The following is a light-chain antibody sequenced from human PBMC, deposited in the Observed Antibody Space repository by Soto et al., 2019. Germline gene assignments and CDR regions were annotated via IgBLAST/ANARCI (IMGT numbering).Light chain of an antibody. Sequence: EIVLTQSPATLSLSPGERATLSCRASQSVSSYLAWYQQKPGQAPRLLIYDASNRATGSPARFRGSGSGTDFTLTISSLEPEDFAVYYCQQRSNWPMYTFGQGTKLEIK. CDR2: DAS. V-gene: IGKV3-11*01. J-gene: IGKJ2*01. CDR1: QSVSSY. CDR3: QQRSNWPMYT.